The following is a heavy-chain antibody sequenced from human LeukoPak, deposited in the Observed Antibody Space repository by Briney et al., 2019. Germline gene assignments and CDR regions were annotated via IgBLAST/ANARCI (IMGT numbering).Heavy chain of an antibody. D-gene: IGHD3-22*01. CDR1: GFTFSNYW. CDR2: IKSDGST. J-gene: IGHJ1*01. Sequence: PGGSLRLSCAASGFTFSNYWMHWVRQAPGKGLVWVSRIKSDGSTNYADSLKGRFTISRDNAKNTVSLQMNSLRAEDTGVYYCARAPSEIGGYYPEYFRHWGQGTLVTVSS. CDR3: ARAPSEIGGYYPEYFRH. V-gene: IGHV3-74*01.